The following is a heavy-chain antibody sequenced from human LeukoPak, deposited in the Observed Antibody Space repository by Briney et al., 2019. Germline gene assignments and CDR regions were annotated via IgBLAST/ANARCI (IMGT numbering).Heavy chain of an antibody. CDR2: ISSSGSTM. V-gene: IGHV3-48*03. CDR3: AASGSSSWYAPGYYYYYMDV. CDR1: GFTFSSYE. Sequence: GGSLRLSCAASGFTFSSYEMNWVRQAPGKGLEWVSYISSSGSTMYYADSVKGRFTISRDNAKNSLYLQMNSLRAEDTAVYYCAASGSSSWYAPGYYYYYMDVWGKGTTVTVSS. D-gene: IGHD6-13*01. J-gene: IGHJ6*03.